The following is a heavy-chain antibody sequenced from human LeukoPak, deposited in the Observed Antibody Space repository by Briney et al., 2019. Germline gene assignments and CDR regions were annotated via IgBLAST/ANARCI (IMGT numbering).Heavy chain of an antibody. CDR1: GFTFSSYA. V-gene: IGHV3-23*01. Sequence: GGSPRLSCAASGFTFSSYAMSWVRQAPGKGLEWVSAISGSGGSTYYADSVKGRFTISRDNSKNTLYLQMNSLRAEDTAVYYCANVINYYDYVWGPLGFDPWGQGTLVTVSS. J-gene: IGHJ5*02. CDR3: ANVINYYDYVWGPLGFDP. CDR2: ISGSGGST. D-gene: IGHD3-16*01.